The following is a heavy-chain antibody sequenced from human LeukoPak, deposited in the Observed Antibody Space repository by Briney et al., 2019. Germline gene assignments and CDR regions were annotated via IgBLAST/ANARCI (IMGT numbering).Heavy chain of an antibody. Sequence: TGGSLRLSCAASGFTFSSYSMNWVRQAPGKGLEWVSSISSSSSYIYYADSVKGRFTISRDNAKNSLYLQMNSLRAEDTAVYYCAREDQWEPPLNSWGQGTLVTVSS. V-gene: IGHV3-21*01. CDR2: ISSSSSYI. CDR3: AREDQWEPPLNS. D-gene: IGHD1-26*01. J-gene: IGHJ5*02. CDR1: GFTFSSYS.